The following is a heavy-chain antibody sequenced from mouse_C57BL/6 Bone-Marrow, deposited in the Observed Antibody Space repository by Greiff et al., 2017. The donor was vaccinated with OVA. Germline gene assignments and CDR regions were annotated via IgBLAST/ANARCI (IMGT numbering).Heavy chain of an antibody. CDR2: INPNYGTT. Sequence: VQLKESGPELVKPGASVKISCKASGYSFTDYNMNWVKQSHGKSLEWIGVINPNYGTTSYNQKFKGKATLTVDQSSSTAYMQLNSLTSEDSAVYYCARSGYYYGSSYSYYAMDYWGQGTSVTVSS. CDR1: GYSFTDYN. J-gene: IGHJ4*01. CDR3: ARSGYYYGSSYSYYAMDY. V-gene: IGHV1-39*01. D-gene: IGHD1-1*01.